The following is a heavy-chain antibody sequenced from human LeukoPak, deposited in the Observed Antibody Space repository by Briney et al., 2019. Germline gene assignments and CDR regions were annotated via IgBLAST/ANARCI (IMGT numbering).Heavy chain of an antibody. D-gene: IGHD1/OR15-1a*01. CDR2: IRQDGSVQ. CDR3: LVTTRGRGFVY. V-gene: IGHV3-7*01. CDR1: GFTFSSYW. J-gene: IGHJ4*02. Sequence: GGSLRLSCAVSGFTFSSYWMSWVPQAPGEGLEWVANIRQDGSVQNYVDSVKGRFTISRDNPKNSVYLEMSSLRAEDTAVYYWLVTTRGRGFVYWGQGTLVTVSS.